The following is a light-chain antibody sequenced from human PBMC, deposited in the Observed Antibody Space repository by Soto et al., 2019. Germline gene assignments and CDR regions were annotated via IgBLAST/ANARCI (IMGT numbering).Light chain of an antibody. Sequence: QSALTQPASVSGSPGQSSTISCTGTSSDVGGYNYVSWYQQHPGKAPKLMIYEVSNRPSGVSTRFSGSKSGNTASLTISGLQAEDEADYYCSSYTSSSIDYVFGTGTKVTVL. CDR1: SSDVGGYNY. CDR2: EVS. V-gene: IGLV2-14*01. CDR3: SSYTSSSIDYV. J-gene: IGLJ1*01.